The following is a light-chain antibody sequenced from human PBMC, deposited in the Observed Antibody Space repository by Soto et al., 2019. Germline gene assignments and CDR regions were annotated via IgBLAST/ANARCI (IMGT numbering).Light chain of an antibody. CDR1: QSVSSN. V-gene: IGKV3-15*01. CDR2: DAS. Sequence: ETVMTQSPATLSVSPGERATLSCRASQSVSSNLAWYQQKPGQAPRLLIYDASTSATGIPARFSGSGSGTEFTLTISSLQYEDFAVYYCQQYNNWPPCTFGQGTKLEIK. CDR3: QQYNNWPPCT. J-gene: IGKJ2*02.